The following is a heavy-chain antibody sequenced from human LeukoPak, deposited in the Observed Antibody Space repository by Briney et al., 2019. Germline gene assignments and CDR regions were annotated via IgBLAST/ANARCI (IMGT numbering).Heavy chain of an antibody. CDR3: ARYYDILTGYYTSIGY. D-gene: IGHD3-9*01. V-gene: IGHV3-21*05. CDR2: ISSSSSYT. CDR1: GSTFSSYA. J-gene: IGHJ4*02. Sequence: PGASLRLSCAASGSTFSSYAMSWARQAPGKGLEWVSYISSSSSYTNYADSVKGRFTISRDNAKNSLYLQMNSLRAEDTAVYYCARYYDILTGYYTSIGYWGQGTLVTVSS.